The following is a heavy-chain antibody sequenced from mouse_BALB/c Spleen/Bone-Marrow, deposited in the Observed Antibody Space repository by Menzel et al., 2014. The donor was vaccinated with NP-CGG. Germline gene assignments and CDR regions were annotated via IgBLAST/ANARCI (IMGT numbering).Heavy chain of an antibody. Sequence: EVQGVESGGGLVKPGGSLKLSCAASGFTFSDYYMYWVRRTPEKGLEWVATISDGGSYTYYPDSVKGRFTISRDNAKNSRYLQMTSLKSEDTAMYYCARDSYYYGSSYWYFDVWGAGTTVTVSS. V-gene: IGHV5-4*02. J-gene: IGHJ1*01. CDR3: ARDSYYYGSSYWYFDV. CDR2: ISDGGSYT. D-gene: IGHD1-1*01. CDR1: GFTFSDYY.